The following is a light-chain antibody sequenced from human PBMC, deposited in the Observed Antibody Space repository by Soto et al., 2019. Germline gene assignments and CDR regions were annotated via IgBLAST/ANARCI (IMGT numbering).Light chain of an antibody. Sequence: QSVLTQPPSASGSPGQSVSISCTGTGSDVGTYNFVSWYQQHPGKAPKLLIYEVTKRPSGVPDRFSGSKSGNTASLTVSGLQAEDEAEYFCSSYTGDRHXYVXGTXTRSPS. CDR3: SSYTGDRHXYV. CDR2: EVT. J-gene: IGLJ1*01. CDR1: GSDVGTYNF. V-gene: IGLV2-8*01.